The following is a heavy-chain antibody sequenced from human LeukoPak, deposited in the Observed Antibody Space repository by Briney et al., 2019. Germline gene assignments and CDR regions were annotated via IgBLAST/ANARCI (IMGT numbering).Heavy chain of an antibody. V-gene: IGHV4-39*07. J-gene: IGHJ4*02. CDR1: GGSTSSSSYY. D-gene: IGHD3-10*01. CDR2: IYTSGST. Sequence: SETLSLTCTVSGGSTSSSSYYWGWIRQPPGKGLEWIGRIYTSGSTNYNPSLKSRVTISVDTSKNQFSLKLSSVTAADTAVYYCARDSGSGYVDYWGQGTLVTVSS. CDR3: ARDSGSGYVDY.